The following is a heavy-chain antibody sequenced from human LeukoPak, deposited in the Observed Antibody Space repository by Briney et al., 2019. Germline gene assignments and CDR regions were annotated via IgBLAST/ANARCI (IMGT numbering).Heavy chain of an antibody. J-gene: IGHJ4*02. CDR3: ARDLGEMATIYDY. CDR1: GVSLNDFY. CDR2: IYYSGST. D-gene: IGHD5-24*01. Sequence: PSETLSLTCAVYGVSLNDFYWGWIRQPPGKGLEWIGSIYYSGSTYYNPSLKSRVTISVDTSKNQFSLKLSSVTAADTAVYYCARDLGEMATIYDYWGQGTLVTVSS. V-gene: IGHV4-34*01.